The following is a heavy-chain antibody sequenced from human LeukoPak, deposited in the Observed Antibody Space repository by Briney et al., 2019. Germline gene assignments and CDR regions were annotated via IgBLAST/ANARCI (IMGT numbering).Heavy chain of an antibody. CDR2: INHSGST. J-gene: IGHJ4*02. D-gene: IGHD6-19*01. CDR1: GGSFSGYY. Sequence: SETLSLTCAVYGGSFSGYYWSWIRQPPGKGLEWIGEINHSGSTNYNPSLKSRVTISVDTSKNQFSLKLSSVTAADTAVYYCARNVGWYSHDSWGQGTLVTVSP. CDR3: ARNVGWYSHDS. V-gene: IGHV4-34*01.